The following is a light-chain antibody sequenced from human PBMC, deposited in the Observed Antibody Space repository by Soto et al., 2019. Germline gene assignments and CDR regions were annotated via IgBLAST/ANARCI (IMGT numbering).Light chain of an antibody. CDR1: QGISSY. CDR2: AAS. J-gene: IGKJ5*01. CDR3: QQLNSYPIT. V-gene: IGKV1-9*01. Sequence: DIQLTQSPSFLSASVGDRVTITCRASQGISSYLAWYQQKPGNAPKLLIYAASTLQSGVPSRFSGSGSGTEFTLTISSLQPEDFATYYCQQLNSYPITVGQGTRLEIK.